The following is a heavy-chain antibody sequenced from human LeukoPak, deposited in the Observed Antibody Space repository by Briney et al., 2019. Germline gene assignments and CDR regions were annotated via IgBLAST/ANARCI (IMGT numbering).Heavy chain of an antibody. CDR2: IIPILGIA. V-gene: IGHV1-69*04. CDR3: ARLTGSGSNHFDY. D-gene: IGHD1-26*01. J-gene: IGHJ4*02. Sequence: SVKVSCKASGGTFSSYAISWVRQAPGQGLEWMGRIIPILGIANYAQKFQGRVTITADKSTSTAYMELSSLRSEDTAVYYCARLTGSGSNHFDYWGQGTLVTVSS. CDR1: GGTFSSYA.